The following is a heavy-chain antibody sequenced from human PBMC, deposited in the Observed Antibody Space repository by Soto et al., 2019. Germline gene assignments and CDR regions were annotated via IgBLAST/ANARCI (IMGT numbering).Heavy chain of an antibody. Sequence: QVQLQQWGAGLLKPSETLSLTCAVYGGSFSGYYWSWIRQPPGKGLEWIGEINHSRSTNYNPSLKSRVTTSVDTSKNQFSLNRSSVTAADTAVYYCARGLFGMVRGVAYYFDHWGQGTLVTVSS. V-gene: IGHV4-34*01. CDR1: GGSFSGYY. D-gene: IGHD3-10*01. CDR2: INHSRST. CDR3: ARGLFGMVRGVAYYFDH. J-gene: IGHJ4*02.